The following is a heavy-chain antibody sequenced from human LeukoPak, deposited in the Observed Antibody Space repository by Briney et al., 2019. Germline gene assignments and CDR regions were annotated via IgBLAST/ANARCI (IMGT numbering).Heavy chain of an antibody. D-gene: IGHD5-12*01. J-gene: IGHJ4*02. CDR3: AKDIQSGYGWDFDY. V-gene: IGHV3-9*01. CDR2: ISWNSGSI. CDR1: GFTFDDYA. Sequence: GGSPRLSCAASGFTFDDYAMHWVRQAPGKGLEWVSGISWNSGSIGYADSVKGRFTISRDNAKNSLYLQMNSLRAEDTALYYCAKDIQSGYGWDFDYWGQGTLVTVSS.